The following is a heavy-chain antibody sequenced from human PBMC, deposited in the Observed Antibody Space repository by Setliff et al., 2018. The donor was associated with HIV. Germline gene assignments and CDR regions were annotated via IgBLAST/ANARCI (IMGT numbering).Heavy chain of an antibody. Sequence: PSETLSLTCTVSGGSISSSSYYWGWIRQPPGKGLEWIGSIYYSGSTSYNPSLKNRVTISMDTSRNQFSLRLKSVTAADTAIYYCATYADRESNRFDPWGQGILVTVSS. D-gene: IGHD3-10*01. J-gene: IGHJ5*02. V-gene: IGHV4-39*07. CDR1: GGSISSSSYY. CDR3: ATYADRESNRFDP. CDR2: IYYSGST.